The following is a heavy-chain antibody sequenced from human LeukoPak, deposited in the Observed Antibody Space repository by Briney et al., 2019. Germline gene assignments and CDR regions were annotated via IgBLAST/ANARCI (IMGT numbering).Heavy chain of an antibody. D-gene: IGHD4-23*01. J-gene: IGHJ4*02. CDR1: GFSFSSYR. Sequence: GGSLRLSCAASGFSFSSYRMSWVRQAPGKGQEWVANIKEDGSEKNYVESVKGRFTISRDNAENSMYLQMNSLRAEDTAVYYCARGALIMVTFWGQGTLVTVSS. V-gene: IGHV3-7*05. CDR2: IKEDGSEK. CDR3: ARGALIMVTF.